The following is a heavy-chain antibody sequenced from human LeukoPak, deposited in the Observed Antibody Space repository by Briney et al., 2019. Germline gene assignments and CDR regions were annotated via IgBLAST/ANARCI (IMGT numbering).Heavy chain of an antibody. CDR1: GYRFISYW. CDR3: ARSGRLGYCSGGSCFRWDY. Sequence: GESVKISCKGSGYRFISYWIGWVRQMPGKGLEWMGIIYPRDSDTRYSPSFQGQVTISADKSISTAYLQWSSLKASDTAMYYCARSGRLGYCSGGSCFRWDYWGQGTLVTVSS. D-gene: IGHD2-15*01. J-gene: IGHJ4*02. V-gene: IGHV5-51*01. CDR2: IYPRDSDT.